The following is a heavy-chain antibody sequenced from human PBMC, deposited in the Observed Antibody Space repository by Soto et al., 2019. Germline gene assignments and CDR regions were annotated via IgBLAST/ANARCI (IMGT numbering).Heavy chain of an antibody. V-gene: IGHV5-51*01. D-gene: IGHD4-17*01. Sequence: RGESLKISCQVSGYTFTIYWIGWVRQMPGKGLEWMGIIYPSDSDTRYSPSFQGQVTISADQSINTAYLQWDSLKASDTAIYYCARPANTVADHFDLWGQGTPGTVSS. CDR3: ARPANTVADHFDL. CDR1: GYTFTIYW. CDR2: IYPSDSDT. J-gene: IGHJ4*02.